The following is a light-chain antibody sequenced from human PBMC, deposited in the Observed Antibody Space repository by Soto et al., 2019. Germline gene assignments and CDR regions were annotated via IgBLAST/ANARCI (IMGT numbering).Light chain of an antibody. J-gene: IGKJ1*01. CDR3: QQYGYSFWT. CDR2: DAS. Sequence: PGERATLSCRASQNISVYLAWYQQKPGQAPRLLIYDASSRATGIPDRFSGSGSGTDYTLTISRLEPEDFAVYYCQQYGYSFWTFGQGTKVDI. V-gene: IGKV3-20*01. CDR1: QNISVY.